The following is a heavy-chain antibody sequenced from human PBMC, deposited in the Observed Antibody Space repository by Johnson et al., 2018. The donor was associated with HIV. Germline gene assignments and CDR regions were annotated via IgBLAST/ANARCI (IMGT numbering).Heavy chain of an antibody. CDR1: GFTFSSYG. CDR2: ISYDASNK. CDR3: AREQYGGNSNAGDGFDI. V-gene: IGHV3-30*19. J-gene: IGHJ3*02. Sequence: QVQLVESGGGVVQPGGSLRLSCAASGFTFSSYGMHWVRQAPGKGLEWVAVISYDASNKYYADSVKGRFTISRDNAKNSLYLQMNSLRAEDTAVYYCAREQYGGNSNAGDGFDIWGQGTMVIVSS. D-gene: IGHD4-23*01.